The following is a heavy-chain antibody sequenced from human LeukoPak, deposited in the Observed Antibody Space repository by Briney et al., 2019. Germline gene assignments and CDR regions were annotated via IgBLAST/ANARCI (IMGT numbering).Heavy chain of an antibody. V-gene: IGHV3-74*01. CDR3: ARRGDSSGYYVS. J-gene: IGHJ5*02. Sequence: GRSLRLSCAASGFTFSNHRMDWVRQAPGKGLVWVSRLNSDGSDTIYADSVKGRFTISRDNAKNTLYLQMDSLRAEDTAVYYCARRGDSSGYYVSWGQGTLVTVSS. D-gene: IGHD3-22*01. CDR2: LNSDGSDT. CDR1: GFTFSNHR.